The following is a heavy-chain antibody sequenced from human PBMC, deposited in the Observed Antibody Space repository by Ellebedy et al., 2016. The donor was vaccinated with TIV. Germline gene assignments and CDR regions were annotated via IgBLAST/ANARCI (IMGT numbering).Heavy chain of an antibody. CDR2: INPSSGAT. CDR3: TRDLTNIVSGDY. Sequence: AASVKVSCKASGYTFTAYYIHWARQAPGQGLEWMGWINPSSGATNYAQKFQGRVSVARDTSITTAFLELSRLRSDDTAVYYCTRDLTNIVSGDYWGQGTLVTVSS. D-gene: IGHD5/OR15-5a*01. CDR1: GYTFTAYY. J-gene: IGHJ4*02. V-gene: IGHV1-2*02.